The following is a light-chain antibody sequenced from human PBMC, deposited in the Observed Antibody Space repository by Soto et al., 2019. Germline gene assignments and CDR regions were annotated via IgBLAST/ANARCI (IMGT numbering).Light chain of an antibody. CDR2: EVS. J-gene: IGKJ4*01. CDR1: ENVRSNY. Sequence: EIVLTQSPATLSLSPGEGASLSCGASENVRSNYIVWYLQKPGQPPQLLIYEVSNRFSGVPDRFSGSGSGTDFTLKISRVEAEDVGVYYCMQSIQLPLTFGGGTKVDNK. CDR3: MQSIQLPLT. V-gene: IGKV2D-29*01.